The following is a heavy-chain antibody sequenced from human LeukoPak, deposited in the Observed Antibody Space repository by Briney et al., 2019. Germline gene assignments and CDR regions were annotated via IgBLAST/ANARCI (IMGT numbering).Heavy chain of an antibody. J-gene: IGHJ4*02. CDR2: MYTGGST. D-gene: IGHD1-26*01. CDR3: ARDSAAGATRVFDY. CDR1: GFTVSSKY. V-gene: IGHV3-66*01. Sequence: GGSLRLSCADSGFTVSSKYVSWVRQAPGKGLEWVSVMYTGGSTYYADSVKGRFTISRDKSKNTLYLQMNSLRADDTAVYYCARDSAAGATRVFDYWGQGTLVTVSS.